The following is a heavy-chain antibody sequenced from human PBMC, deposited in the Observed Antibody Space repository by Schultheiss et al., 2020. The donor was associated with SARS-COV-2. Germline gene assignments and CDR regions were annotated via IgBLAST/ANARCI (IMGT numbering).Heavy chain of an antibody. V-gene: IGHV3-74*01. CDR2: INSDGSST. Sequence: GGSLRLSCAASGFTFSSYAMSWVRQAPGKGLVWVSRINSDGSSTSYADSVKGRFTISRDNAKNTLYLQMNSLRAEDTAVYYCARGGELWLISTYYYYGMDVWGQGTTVTVSS. CDR3: ARGGELWLISTYYYYGMDV. J-gene: IGHJ6*02. CDR1: GFTFSSYA. D-gene: IGHD3-10*01.